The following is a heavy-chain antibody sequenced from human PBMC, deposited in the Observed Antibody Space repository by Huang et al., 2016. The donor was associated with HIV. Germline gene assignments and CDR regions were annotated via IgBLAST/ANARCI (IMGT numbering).Heavy chain of an antibody. CDR3: VRDPRIQSWLNYFDY. CDR1: GFTFRSYW. V-gene: IGHV3-74*01. J-gene: IGHJ4*02. D-gene: IGHD3-22*01. Sequence: EVQLVESGGGLVQPGGSLRLSCAASGFTFRSYWMPWVRQAPGKGLVWGSRIKSDGSSAGYADSVKGRFTISRDNAKNTLYLQMNSLRAEDTAVYYCVRDPRIQSWLNYFDYWGQGTLVSVSS. CDR2: IKSDGSSA.